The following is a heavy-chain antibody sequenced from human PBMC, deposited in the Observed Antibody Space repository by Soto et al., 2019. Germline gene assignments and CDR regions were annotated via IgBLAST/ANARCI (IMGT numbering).Heavy chain of an antibody. Sequence: PGGSLRLSCAASGFTFSRYGMHWVRQAPGKGLEWVAVISYDGSNKYYADSVKGRFTISRDNSKNTLYLQMNSLRAEDTAVYYCAKIGPITMVRGVIEDLYYYYGMDVWGQGTTVTVSS. D-gene: IGHD3-10*01. CDR1: GFTFSRYG. V-gene: IGHV3-30*18. J-gene: IGHJ6*02. CDR2: ISYDGSNK. CDR3: AKIGPITMVRGVIEDLYYYYGMDV.